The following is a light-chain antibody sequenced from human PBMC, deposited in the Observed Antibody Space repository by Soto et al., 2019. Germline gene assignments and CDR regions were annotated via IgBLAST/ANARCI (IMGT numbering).Light chain of an antibody. CDR2: AAS. CDR3: QQSHSVPYT. Sequence: DIQMTQSPSSLSASVGDRVTITCRASQSISDYLHWYQQKSGKAPKLLVYAASTLQSDVPSRFSGSGSGTDFTLTISSLQREDIAIYYCQQSHSVPYTFGQGTKLEIK. CDR1: QSISDY. V-gene: IGKV1-39*01. J-gene: IGKJ2*01.